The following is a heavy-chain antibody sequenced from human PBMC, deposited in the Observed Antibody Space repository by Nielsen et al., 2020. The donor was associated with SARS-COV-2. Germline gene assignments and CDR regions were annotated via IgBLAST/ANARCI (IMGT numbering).Heavy chain of an antibody. J-gene: IGHJ6*03. D-gene: IGHD2-2*03. CDR2: IYYSGST. Sequence: PGKGLEWIGYIYYSGSTYYNPSLKSRVTISVDTSKNQFSLKLSSVTAADTAVYYCARGVGYCSSTSCSYYYYYMDVWGKGTTVTVSS. V-gene: IGHV4-31*02. CDR3: ARGVGYCSSTSCSYYYYYMDV.